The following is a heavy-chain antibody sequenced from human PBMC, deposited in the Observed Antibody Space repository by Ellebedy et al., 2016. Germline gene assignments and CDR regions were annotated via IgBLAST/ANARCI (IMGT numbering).Heavy chain of an antibody. Sequence: GGSLRLSXAASGFTFSNAWMSWVRQAPGKGLEWVSAISGSGGSIYYADSVKGRFTISRDNAKNSLYLQMNSLRAEDTAVYYCARGEPSDYWGQGTLVTVSS. J-gene: IGHJ4*02. CDR2: ISGSGGSI. CDR3: ARGEPSDY. D-gene: IGHD3-16*01. CDR1: GFTFSNAW. V-gene: IGHV3-21*01.